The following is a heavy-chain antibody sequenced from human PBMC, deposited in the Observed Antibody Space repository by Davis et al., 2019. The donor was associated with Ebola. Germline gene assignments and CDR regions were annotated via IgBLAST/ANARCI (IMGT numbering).Heavy chain of an antibody. Sequence: SETLSLTCTVSGGSISSSSYYWSWIRQPPGKGLEWIGYIYYSGSTYYNPSLKSRVTISVDTSKNQFSLKLSSVTAADTAVYYCASYCSGGSCYGGALDYWGQGTLVTVSS. CDR3: ASYCSGGSCYGGALDY. D-gene: IGHD2-15*01. CDR2: IYYSGST. V-gene: IGHV4-30-4*01. CDR1: GGSISSSSYY. J-gene: IGHJ4*02.